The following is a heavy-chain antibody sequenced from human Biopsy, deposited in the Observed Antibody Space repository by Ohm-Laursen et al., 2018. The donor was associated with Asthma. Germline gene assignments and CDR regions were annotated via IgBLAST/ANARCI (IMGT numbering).Heavy chain of an antibody. J-gene: IGHJ3*02. CDR2: INAANGNT. V-gene: IGHV1-3*01. D-gene: IGHD3-9*01. CDR1: GYTFINYA. Sequence: ASVTASCNASGYTFINYAIHWVRQAPGHSLERMGWINAANGNTKYSQKFQGRLTISRDTSASTAYMDLSSLRSEDTAVYYCARTYFDFLTGQVHDAFAMWGQGTMVTVSS. CDR3: ARTYFDFLTGQVHDAFAM.